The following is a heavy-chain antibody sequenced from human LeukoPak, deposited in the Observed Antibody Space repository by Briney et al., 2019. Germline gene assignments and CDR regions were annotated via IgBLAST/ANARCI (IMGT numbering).Heavy chain of an antibody. CDR3: ATSFEYYGDGGYFDY. Sequence: SETLSLTCSVSGGSISSYYWSWIRQPPGKGLEWIGNIYNSGSTNYNSGSTNNNPSLKSRVTISVDTSKNQFSLKLSSVTAADTAVYYCATSFEYYGDGGYFDYWGQGTLVTVSS. V-gene: IGHV4-4*08. D-gene: IGHD4-17*01. CDR2: IYNSGST. CDR1: GGSISSYY. J-gene: IGHJ4*02.